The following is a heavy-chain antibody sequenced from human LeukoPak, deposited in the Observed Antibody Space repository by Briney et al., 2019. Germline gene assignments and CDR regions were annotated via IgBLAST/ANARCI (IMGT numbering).Heavy chain of an antibody. Sequence: SETLSLTCTVSGGSISSSYWSWIRQPPGKGLEWIAFIYYSGSTNYNPSLKSRVTISVDRSKNQFSLKLSSVTAADTAVYYCARVFEAYCGGDCYSGYAFDIWGQGTMVTVSS. V-gene: IGHV4-59*12. CDR1: GGSISSSY. D-gene: IGHD2-21*02. CDR2: IYYSGST. J-gene: IGHJ3*02. CDR3: ARVFEAYCGGDCYSGYAFDI.